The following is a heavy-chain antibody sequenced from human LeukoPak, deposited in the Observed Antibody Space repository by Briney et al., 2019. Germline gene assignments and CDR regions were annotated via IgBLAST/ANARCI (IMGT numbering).Heavy chain of an antibody. CDR1: GYTFTGYY. CDR3: ARGPRSGYRYYFDY. CDR2: ISAYNGNT. J-gene: IGHJ4*02. V-gene: IGHV1-18*04. Sequence: GASVKVSCKAPGYTFTGYYMHWVRQAPGQGLEWMGWISAYNGNTNYAQKLQGRVTMTTDTSTSTAYMELRSLRSDDTAVYYCARGPRSGYRYYFDYWGQGTLVTVSS. D-gene: IGHD3-3*01.